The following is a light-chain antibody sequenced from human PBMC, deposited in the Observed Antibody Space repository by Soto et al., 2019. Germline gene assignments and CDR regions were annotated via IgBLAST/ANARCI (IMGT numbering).Light chain of an antibody. J-gene: IGKJ3*01. Sequence: EIVLTQSQGTLSLSPGERATLSCRASQSVSSNNLAWYQQRPGQAPRVVIYGASTRATGIPERFSGSGSGTDFTLTISRLEPEDVAVYYYQQYGRSPFTFGPGTKVDIK. CDR1: QSVSSNN. V-gene: IGKV3-20*01. CDR2: GAS. CDR3: QQYGRSPFT.